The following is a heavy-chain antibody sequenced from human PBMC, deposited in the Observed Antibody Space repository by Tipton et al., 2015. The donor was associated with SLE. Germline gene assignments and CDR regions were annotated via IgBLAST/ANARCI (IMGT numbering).Heavy chain of an antibody. D-gene: IGHD3-3*01. CDR1: GGSLNSHY. J-gene: IGHJ6*02. CDR2: IFHSGDT. CDR3: ARDLRNDFWSDYQSPDGYRYYGMDV. Sequence: GLVKPSQTLSLTCTASGGSLNSHYWSWIRQPPGKGLEWIGYIFHSGDTNYNPSLKSRVTISSDTSTNQVSLKLSSVTAADTAVYYCARDLRNDFWSDYQSPDGYRYYGMDVWGQGTTVTVSS. V-gene: IGHV4-59*11.